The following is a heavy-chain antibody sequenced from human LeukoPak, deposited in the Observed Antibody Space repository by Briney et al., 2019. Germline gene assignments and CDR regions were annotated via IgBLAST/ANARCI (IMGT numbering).Heavy chain of an antibody. J-gene: IGHJ6*02. CDR1: GFTFSSYW. D-gene: IGHD3-16*01. CDR2: INHKGNVN. Sequence: GGSLRLSCAASGFTFSSYWMNWARQAPGKGLEWVASINHKGNVNYYVDSVKGRFTIPRDNAKNSLYLQMSNLRAEDTGVYFCARGGGLDVWGQGATVTVSS. CDR3: ARGGGLDV. V-gene: IGHV3-7*03.